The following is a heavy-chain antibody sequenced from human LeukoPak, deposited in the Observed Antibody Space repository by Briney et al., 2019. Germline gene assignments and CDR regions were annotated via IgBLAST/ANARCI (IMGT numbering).Heavy chain of an antibody. CDR2: ISDTGATT. V-gene: IGHV3-23*01. CDR3: AKDTSIGRYCTNGVCSPFDY. CDR1: GFTFSSYA. J-gene: IGHJ4*02. D-gene: IGHD2-8*01. Sequence: GGSLRLSCARSGFTFSSYAMSWVRQAPGEGLEWVSAISDTGATTYDADSVKGGFTISRDNSRSTLYLQMNSLRAEDTALYYCAKDTSIGRYCTNGVCSPFDYWGQGTLVTVSS.